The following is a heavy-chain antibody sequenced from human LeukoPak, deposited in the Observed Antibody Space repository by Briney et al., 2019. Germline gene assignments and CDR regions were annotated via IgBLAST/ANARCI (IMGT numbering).Heavy chain of an antibody. J-gene: IGHJ4*02. Sequence: PGGSLRLSCAASGFTFSSYGMHWVRQAPGKGLEWVSSISSSSSYIYYADSVKGRFTISRDNAKNSLYLQMNSLRAEDTAVYYCARDREVYCSGGSCQNFDYWGQGTLVTVSS. D-gene: IGHD2-15*01. CDR3: ARDREVYCSGGSCQNFDY. V-gene: IGHV3-21*01. CDR2: ISSSSSYI. CDR1: GFTFSSYG.